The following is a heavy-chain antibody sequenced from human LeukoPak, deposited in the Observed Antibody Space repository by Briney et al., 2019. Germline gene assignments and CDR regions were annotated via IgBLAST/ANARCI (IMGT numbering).Heavy chain of an antibody. J-gene: IGHJ3*02. Sequence: GGSLRLSCADSGFTLSSYTMNWVRQAPGKGLDWVTSISSDSSHIYYADSVKGRFTISRDNAENSLYLQMSSLRAEDTALYYCARASTTVVTLDTFAIWGQGTMVTVSS. CDR2: ISSDSSHI. V-gene: IGHV3-21*01. D-gene: IGHD4-23*01. CDR3: ARASTTVVTLDTFAI. CDR1: GFTLSSYT.